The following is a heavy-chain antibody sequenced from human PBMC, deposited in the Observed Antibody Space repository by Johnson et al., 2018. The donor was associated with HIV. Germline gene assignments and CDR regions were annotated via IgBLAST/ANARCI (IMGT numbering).Heavy chain of an antibody. Sequence: QVQLVESGGGVVQPWGSLRLSCAASGFTFNSYGMNWVRQAPGKGLEWVAFTRYDGTKSYYADSVQGRFTISRDNSKNSLYLQMNNLRAEDTAVYYCAKDRSSGWFFGAFEIWGQGSMVTVSS. D-gene: IGHD6-19*01. CDR3: AKDRSSGWFFGAFEI. V-gene: IGHV3-30*02. CDR2: TRYDGTKS. CDR1: GFTFNSYG. J-gene: IGHJ3*02.